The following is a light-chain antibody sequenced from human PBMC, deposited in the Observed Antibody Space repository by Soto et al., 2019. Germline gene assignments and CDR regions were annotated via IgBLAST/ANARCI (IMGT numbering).Light chain of an antibody. V-gene: IGKV3-15*01. CDR1: QDLNDN. J-gene: IGKJ4*01. CDR3: QQYRGLPLS. Sequence: DILMTQSPATVSVSPGERVTFSCRANQDLNDNLAWYQQFPGQAPRLLIYDASTRATNIPARFRGSGSGTDFSLTITSLQSEDVAGYYCQQYRGLPLSFGGGTKVEIK. CDR2: DAS.